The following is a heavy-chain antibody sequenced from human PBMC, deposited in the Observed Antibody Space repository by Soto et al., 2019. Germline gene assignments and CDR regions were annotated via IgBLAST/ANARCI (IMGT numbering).Heavy chain of an antibody. J-gene: IGHJ4*02. CDR3: ARPRYYDSSGYFHY. CDR2: IWYDGSNK. D-gene: IGHD3-22*01. V-gene: IGHV3-33*01. Sequence: GGSLRLSCAASGFTFSSYGMHWVRQAPGKGLEWVAVIWYDGSNKYYADSVKGRFTISRDNSKNTLYLQMNSLRAEDTAVYYCARPRYYDSSGYFHYWGQGTLVTVSS. CDR1: GFTFSSYG.